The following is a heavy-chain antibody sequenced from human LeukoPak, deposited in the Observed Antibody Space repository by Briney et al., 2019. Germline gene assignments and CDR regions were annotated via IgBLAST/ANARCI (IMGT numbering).Heavy chain of an antibody. J-gene: IGHJ4*02. CDR1: GFTFSSYG. CDR2: IRYDGNNK. D-gene: IGHD6-13*01. Sequence: GGSLRLSCAASGFTFSSYGMHWVRQAPGKGLEWVAFIRYDGNNKNYADSVKDRFIISRDNSKNTLYLQMNSLRAEDTAVYHCAKAHRDLMAAAFGYYFDYWGQGTLVAVSS. CDR3: AKAHRDLMAAAFGYYFDY. V-gene: IGHV3-30*02.